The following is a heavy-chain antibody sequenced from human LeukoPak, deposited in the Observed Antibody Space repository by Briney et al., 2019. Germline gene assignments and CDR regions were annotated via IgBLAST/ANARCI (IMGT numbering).Heavy chain of an antibody. V-gene: IGHV4-34*01. CDR1: GGSFSGYY. D-gene: IGHD2-15*01. CDR3: ARDGGYCSGVSCYSDF. Sequence: PSETLSLTCAVYGGSFSGYYWSWIRQPPGKGLEWIGETNHSGSTNYNPSLKSRVTISVDTSKNQFSLKLSSVTAADTAVYYCARDGGYCSGVSCYSDFWSQGTLVTVSS. CDR2: TNHSGST. J-gene: IGHJ4*02.